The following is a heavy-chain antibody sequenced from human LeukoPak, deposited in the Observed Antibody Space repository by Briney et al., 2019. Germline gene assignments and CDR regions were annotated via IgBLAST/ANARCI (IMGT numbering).Heavy chain of an antibody. D-gene: IGHD4-23*01. CDR3: ASMVTQYYFDY. Sequence: GGSLRLSCAASGFTVSSNYMNWVRQAPGRGLEWVSVIYSGGSTYYGDSVKGRFTISRDNSKNTLYLQMNSLRAEDTAVYYCASMVTQYYFDYWGQGTLVTVSS. V-gene: IGHV3-53*01. CDR2: IYSGGST. J-gene: IGHJ4*02. CDR1: GFTVSSNY.